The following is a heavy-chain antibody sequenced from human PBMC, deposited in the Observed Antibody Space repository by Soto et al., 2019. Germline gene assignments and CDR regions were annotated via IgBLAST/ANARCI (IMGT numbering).Heavy chain of an antibody. V-gene: IGHV1-69*01. CDR3: ARGWGYDSSDYYYAY. D-gene: IGHD3-22*01. CDR2: IIPIFGTA. J-gene: IGHJ4*02. CDR1: GGTFSRHA. Sequence: QVQLVQSGAEVRKPGSSVKVSCKASGGTFSRHAISWVRQAPGQGLEWMGGIIPIFGTASHAQKFQGRVTIIADESTSTVYMELSSLRSEDTAIYYCARGWGYDSSDYYYAYWGQGTLVIVSS.